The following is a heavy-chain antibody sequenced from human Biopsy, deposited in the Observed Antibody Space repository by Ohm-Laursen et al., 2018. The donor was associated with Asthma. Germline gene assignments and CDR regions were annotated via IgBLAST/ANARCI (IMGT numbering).Heavy chain of an antibody. J-gene: IGHJ6*02. CDR1: GGTFSSYA. D-gene: IGHD1-7*01. Sequence: SVKVSCKASGGTFSSYAISWVRQAPGQGLEWMGGIIPISGTANYAQKFQGRVTITADESTSTAYMELSSLRSEDTAVYYCARDPHNPYLASLRTKFNYYYYGMDVWGQGTTVTVSS. CDR3: ARDPHNPYLASLRTKFNYYYYGMDV. CDR2: IIPISGTA. V-gene: IGHV1-69*13.